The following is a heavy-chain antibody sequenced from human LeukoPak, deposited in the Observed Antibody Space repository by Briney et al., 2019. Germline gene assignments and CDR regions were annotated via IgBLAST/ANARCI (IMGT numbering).Heavy chain of an antibody. J-gene: IGHJ6*02. V-gene: IGHV3-30*02. CDR1: GFIFSDYN. CDR3: ATLRNSSRHRAPYGMDV. Sequence: GALRLSCAASGFIFSDYNIHWVRQAPGKGLEWVTFIENGGSTYADSVKGRFTISRDKSKNTVFLEMDSLRTEDTAVYYCATLRNSSRHRAPYGMDVWGQGTTVTVSS. CDR2: IENGGST. D-gene: IGHD1-7*01.